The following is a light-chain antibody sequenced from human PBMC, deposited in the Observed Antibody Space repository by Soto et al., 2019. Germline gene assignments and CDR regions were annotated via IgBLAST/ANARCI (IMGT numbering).Light chain of an antibody. Sequence: EIVLTQSPATLSLSPGERATLSCRASQSVSSYLAWYQQKPGQAPRLLIYDASNRATDIPARFSGSGSGTALTLTISSLEPEDFAVYYCQQRSKWPRTFGQGTKVEIK. CDR2: DAS. V-gene: IGKV3-11*01. CDR1: QSVSSY. J-gene: IGKJ1*01. CDR3: QQRSKWPRT.